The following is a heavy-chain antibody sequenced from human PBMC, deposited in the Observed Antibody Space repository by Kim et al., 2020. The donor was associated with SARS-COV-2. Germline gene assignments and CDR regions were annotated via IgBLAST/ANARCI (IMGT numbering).Heavy chain of an antibody. CDR1: GFTLNNAW. Sequence: GGSLRLSCAASGFTLNNAWMSWIRQAPVKGLQWVAHTSPDGTNNYYVDSVKGRFTISRDNGKNSLYLQMNYLRAEDTAVYYCTGWVGSLNYWGQGVLVSVSS. CDR3: TGWVGSLNY. V-gene: IGHV3-7*03. J-gene: IGHJ4*02. D-gene: IGHD1-1*01. CDR2: TSPDGTNN.